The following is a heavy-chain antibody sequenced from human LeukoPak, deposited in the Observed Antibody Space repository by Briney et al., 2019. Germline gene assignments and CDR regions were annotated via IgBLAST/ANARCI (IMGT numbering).Heavy chain of an antibody. D-gene: IGHD3-3*01. Sequence: GASVKVSCKASGYTFTDYYIHWVRQAPGQGLEWMGWINPYNSGTNYAQQFQGRVAMTMDTSIGTAYMELSRLTSDDTAVYYCPRDGGLDFWGQGTLVTVSS. CDR1: GYTFTDYY. J-gene: IGHJ4*02. V-gene: IGHV1-2*02. CDR2: INPYNSGT. CDR3: PRDGGLDF.